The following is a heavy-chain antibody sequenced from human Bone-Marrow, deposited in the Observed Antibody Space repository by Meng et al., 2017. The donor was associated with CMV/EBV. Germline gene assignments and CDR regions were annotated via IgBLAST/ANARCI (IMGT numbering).Heavy chain of an antibody. CDR2: IDPGDSYT. CDR3: ARHGLTTVGDF. CDR1: GYSVTRYW. D-gene: IGHD4-23*01. Sequence: CKGSGYSVTRYWISWVRQMPGKGLEWMGRIDPGDSYTNYSPSFQGHVTISVDKSSSTAYLQWSSLKASDTAMYYCARHGLTTVGDFWGQGTLVTVSS. J-gene: IGHJ4*02. V-gene: IGHV5-10-1*01.